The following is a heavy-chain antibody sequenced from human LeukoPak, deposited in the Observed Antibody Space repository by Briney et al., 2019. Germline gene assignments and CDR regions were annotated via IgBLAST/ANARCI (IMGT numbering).Heavy chain of an antibody. J-gene: IGHJ4*02. D-gene: IGHD2-2*01. CDR1: EFPFSSYA. V-gene: IGHV3-30*04. CDR2: ISYDGSNN. CDR3: ARGEFMPEDY. Sequence: PGGSLRLSCAASEFPFSSYAMHWVRQAPGKGLEWVALISYDGSNNYYADSVKGRFTISRDNSKNTLYMQMNSLRAEDTAVYYCARGEFMPEDYWGQGTLVTVSS.